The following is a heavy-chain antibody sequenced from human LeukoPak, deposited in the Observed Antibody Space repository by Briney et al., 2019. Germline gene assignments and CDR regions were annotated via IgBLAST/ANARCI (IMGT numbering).Heavy chain of an antibody. D-gene: IGHD6-13*01. J-gene: IGHJ4*02. V-gene: IGHV3-30*03. Sequence: GRSLRLSCAASGFTFSSYGMHWVRQAPGKGLEWVAVISYDGSNKYYADSVKGRFTISRDNSKNTLYLQMNSLRAEDTAVYYCARDQGIAAAGTHFDYWGRGTLVTVSS. CDR3: ARDQGIAAAGTHFDY. CDR2: ISYDGSNK. CDR1: GFTFSSYG.